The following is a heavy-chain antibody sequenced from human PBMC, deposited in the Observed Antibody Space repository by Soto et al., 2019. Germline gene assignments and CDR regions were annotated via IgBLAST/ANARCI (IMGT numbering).Heavy chain of an antibody. J-gene: IGHJ6*02. CDR2: IWYDGSNK. CDR1: GFTFSSYG. CDR3: AREGGGSGYGGNDYYYYGMDV. D-gene: IGHD4-17*01. V-gene: IGHV3-33*01. Sequence: GGSLRLSCAASGFTFSSYGMHWVRQAPGKGLEWVAVIWYDGSNKYYADSVKGRFTISRDNSKNTLYLQMNSLRAEDTAVYYCAREGGGSGYGGNDYYYYGMDVWGQGTTVTVSS.